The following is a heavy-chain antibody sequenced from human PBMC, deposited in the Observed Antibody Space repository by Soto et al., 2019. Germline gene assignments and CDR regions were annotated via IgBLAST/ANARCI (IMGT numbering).Heavy chain of an antibody. D-gene: IGHD3-22*01. CDR3: ARDSDSSGFQTYFDY. J-gene: IGHJ4*02. CDR1: GFTFSSYG. V-gene: IGHV3-33*01. CDR2: IWYDGSNK. Sequence: QVQLVESGGGVVQPGRSLRLSCAASGFTFSSYGMHWVRQAPGKGLEWVAVIWYDGSNKYYADSVKGRFTIYRDNSNNTMYLQMNSLRAEDTAVYYCARDSDSSGFQTYFDYWGQGTLVTVSS.